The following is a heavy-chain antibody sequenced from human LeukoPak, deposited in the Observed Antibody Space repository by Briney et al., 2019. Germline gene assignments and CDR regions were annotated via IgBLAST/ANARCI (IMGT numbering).Heavy chain of an antibody. D-gene: IGHD3-3*01. J-gene: IGHJ5*02. CDR1: GFTFSIYA. CDR3: ARGGQGYDLNWFDP. CDR2: ISYDGSNK. V-gene: IGHV3-30-3*01. Sequence: GGSLRLSCAASGFTFSIYAMSWVRQAPGKGLEWVTIISYDGSNKYYADSVKGRFTISRDNSKNTLCLQMNSLRAEDTAVYYCARGGQGYDLNWFDPWGQGTLVTVSS.